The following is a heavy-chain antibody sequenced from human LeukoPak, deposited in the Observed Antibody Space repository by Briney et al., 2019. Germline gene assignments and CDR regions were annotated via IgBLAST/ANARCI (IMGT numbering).Heavy chain of an antibody. Sequence: GGPLRLSCAASGFTFSSYAMSWVRQAPGKGLEWVSAIIGSGGSTYYADSVKGRFAISRDNSKNTLYLQMNGLRAEDTAVYNCAKGDFYGSGRDYYYYMDVWGKGTTVTISS. CDR2: IIGSGGST. D-gene: IGHD3-10*01. V-gene: IGHV3-23*01. CDR3: AKGDFYGSGRDYYYYMDV. J-gene: IGHJ6*03. CDR1: GFTFSSYA.